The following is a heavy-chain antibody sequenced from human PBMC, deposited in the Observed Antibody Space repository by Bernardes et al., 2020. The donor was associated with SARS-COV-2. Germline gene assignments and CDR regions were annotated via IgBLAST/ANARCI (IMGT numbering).Heavy chain of an antibody. CDR1: EISISHYW. V-gene: IGHV3-74*01. CDR3: ARDSSSSGPFTDYYYGMEV. D-gene: IGHD6-6*01. CDR2: INSDGSRT. Sequence: GGFLIPSSAASEISISHYWMHWVRPAPGKGLVRVSRINSDGSRTTYADSVKGRFTICRADVKNTLYRQMNRVRAEDTAVYYCARDSSSSGPFTDYYYGMEVWGQGTTVSLPS. J-gene: IGHJ6*02.